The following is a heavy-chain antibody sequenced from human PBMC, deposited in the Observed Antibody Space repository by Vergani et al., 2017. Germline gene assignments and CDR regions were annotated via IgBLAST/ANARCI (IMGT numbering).Heavy chain of an antibody. V-gene: IGHV3-48*04. CDR1: GFTFSSYS. CDR2: ISSSSSTI. Sequence: EVQLVESGGGLVQPGGSLRLSCAASGFTFSSYSMNWVRQAPGKGLEWVSYISSSSSTIYYADSGKGRFTISRDNAKNSLYLQMNSLRGEDTAVYYCARSHVQLWNPYYFDYWGQGTLVTVSS. D-gene: IGHD5-18*01. CDR3: ARSHVQLWNPYYFDY. J-gene: IGHJ4*02.